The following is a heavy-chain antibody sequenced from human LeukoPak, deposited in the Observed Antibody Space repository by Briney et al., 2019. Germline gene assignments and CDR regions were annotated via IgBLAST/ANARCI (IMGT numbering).Heavy chain of an antibody. J-gene: IGHJ6*02. Sequence: GGSLRLSCAASGFTFSDYYMTWIRQAPGKGLEWLSYINNSGSTVFYADSIMGRFTVSRDNAKRSLYLQIESLRDDDTAVYHCALGTINKDYYFGMDVWGQGTTVTVSS. CDR3: ALGTINKDYYFGMDV. CDR2: INNSGSTV. V-gene: IGHV3-11*01. CDR1: GFTFSDYY. D-gene: IGHD2-8*01.